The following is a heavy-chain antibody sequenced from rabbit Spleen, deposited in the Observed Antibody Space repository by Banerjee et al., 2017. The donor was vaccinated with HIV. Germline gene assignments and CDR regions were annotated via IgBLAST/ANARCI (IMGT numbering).Heavy chain of an antibody. CDR2: IRADSSGST. V-gene: IGHV1S45*01. Sequence: QQQLEESGGDLVKPEGSLTLTCTASGFSFSSAYWICWVRQAPGKGLEWIACIRADSSGSTYYANWAKGRFTISKTSSTTVTLQMTSLTAADTATYFCARDNGFNNVATDCLDLWGPGTLVTVS. CDR3: ARDNGFNNVATDCLDL. J-gene: IGHJ5*01. CDR1: GFSFSSAYW. D-gene: IGHD6-1*01.